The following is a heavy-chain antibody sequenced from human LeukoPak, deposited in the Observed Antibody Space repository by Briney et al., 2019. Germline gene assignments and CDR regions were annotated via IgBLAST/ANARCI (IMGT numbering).Heavy chain of an antibody. D-gene: IGHD3-22*01. CDR2: IIPIFGTA. J-gene: IGHJ3*02. CDR1: GGTFSSYA. CDR3: ARDLVPYYYDSSGHSRWAFDI. Sequence: SVKVSCKASGGTFSSYAISWVRQAPGQGLEWMGGIIPIFGTANYAQKFQGRVTITADESKSTAYMELSSLRSEDTAVYYCARDLVPYYYDSSGHSRWAFDIWGQGTMVTVSS. V-gene: IGHV1-69*01.